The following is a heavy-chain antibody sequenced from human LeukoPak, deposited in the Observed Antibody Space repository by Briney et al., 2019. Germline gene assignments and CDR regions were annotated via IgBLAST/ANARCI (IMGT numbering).Heavy chain of an antibody. J-gene: IGHJ4*02. CDR2: ISGSGGST. D-gene: IGHD6-19*01. V-gene: IGHV3-23*01. CDR1: GFTFSSYA. CDR3: AKGAVAGNQKPGDY. Sequence: GGPLRLSCAASGFTFSSYAMSWVRQAPGKGLEWVSAISGSGGSTYYADSVKGRFTISRDNSKNTLYLQMNSLRAEDTAVYYCAKGAVAGNQKPGDYWGQGTLVTVSS.